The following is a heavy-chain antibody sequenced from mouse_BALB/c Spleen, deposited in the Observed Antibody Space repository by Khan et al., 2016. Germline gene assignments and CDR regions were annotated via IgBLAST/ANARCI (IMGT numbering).Heavy chain of an antibody. CDR1: GFTFSSYA. CDR3: ARIYDYDEDYYAMDY. V-gene: IGHV5-9-4*01. J-gene: IGHJ4*01. CDR2: ISSGGSYT. Sequence: EVELVESGGGLVKPGGSLKLSCAASGFTFSSYAMSWVRQSPEKRLEWVAEISSGGSYTYYPDTVTGRFTISRDNAKNTPYLEMSSLRSEDTAMYYCARIYDYDEDYYAMDYWGQGTSVTVSS. D-gene: IGHD2-4*01.